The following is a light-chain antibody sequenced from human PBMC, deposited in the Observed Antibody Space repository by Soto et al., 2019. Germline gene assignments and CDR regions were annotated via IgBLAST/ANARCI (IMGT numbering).Light chain of an antibody. CDR2: GAS. Sequence: EIVMTQSPATLSVSPGERATLSCRASQSVSSNLAWYQQKPGQAPRLLIYGASTRATGIPARFSGSGSGTVFTLTISSLQSEDCAVYYCQRYNNWPWTFGQGTKVEI. CDR1: QSVSSN. J-gene: IGKJ1*01. V-gene: IGKV3-15*01. CDR3: QRYNNWPWT.